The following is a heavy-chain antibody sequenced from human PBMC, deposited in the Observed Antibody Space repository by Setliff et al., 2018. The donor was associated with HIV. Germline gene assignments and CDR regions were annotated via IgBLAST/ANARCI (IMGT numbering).Heavy chain of an antibody. Sequence: PGGSLRLSCLASGFTFGDYAMNWVRQAPGKGLEWVAVISYDGSSKYYADSVKGRFTISRDNSKNTLYLQMNSLRAEDTAVYYCVGMDIVVVLPPDVWGQGTTVTVSS. CDR3: VGMDIVVVLPPDV. D-gene: IGHD2-21*01. V-gene: IGHV3-30-3*01. J-gene: IGHJ6*02. CDR1: GFTFGDYA. CDR2: ISYDGSSK.